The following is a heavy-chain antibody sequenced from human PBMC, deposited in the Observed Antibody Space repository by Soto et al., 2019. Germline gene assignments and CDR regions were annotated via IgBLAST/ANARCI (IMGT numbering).Heavy chain of an antibody. D-gene: IGHD3-22*01. CDR3: ARVAPSHYYDSSGYLSD. CDR1: GASISNSDNY. J-gene: IGHJ4*02. V-gene: IGHV4-61*08. CDR2: IYYSGST. Sequence: TSETLSLTCTVSGASISNSDNYWSWIRQPPGKGLEWIGYIYYSGSTNYNPSLKSRVTMSVDTSKNQFSLKLSSVTAADTAVYYCARVAPSHYYDSSGYLSDWGQGTLVTVSS.